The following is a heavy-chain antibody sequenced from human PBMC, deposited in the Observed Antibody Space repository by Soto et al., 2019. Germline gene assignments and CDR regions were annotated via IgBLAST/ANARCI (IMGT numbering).Heavy chain of an antibody. V-gene: IGHV3-30*03. CDR2: ISYAGSDK. J-gene: IGHJ4*02. CDR3: VGGQYYFDY. CDR1: GFPFTSYG. Sequence: QVQLVESGGGVVQPGRSLRLSCAASGFPFTSYGMHWVREGPDKGLEWVAIISYAGSDKYYADSVKGRLTISRDNSKNTLYLQMNSLRPEDTALYYCVGGQYYFDYRGQGTLVIVSS. D-gene: IGHD3-10*01.